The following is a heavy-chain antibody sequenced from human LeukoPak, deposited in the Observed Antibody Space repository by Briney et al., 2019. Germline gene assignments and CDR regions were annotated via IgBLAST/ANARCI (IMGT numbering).Heavy chain of an antibody. CDR2: ISTYTGNT. CDR3: ARDQKSGLEVLWRY. V-gene: IGHV1-18*04. CDR1: SYRFTSYD. D-gene: IGHD3-3*01. J-gene: IGHJ4*02. Sequence: GASVKVSCRASSYRFTSYDISRVRQAPGQGLQWMGVISTYTGNTNYAQSFQDRVTMTTDTSTSTVYMELRSLTSDDTAVYYCARDQKSGLEVLWRYWGQGTLVTVSS.